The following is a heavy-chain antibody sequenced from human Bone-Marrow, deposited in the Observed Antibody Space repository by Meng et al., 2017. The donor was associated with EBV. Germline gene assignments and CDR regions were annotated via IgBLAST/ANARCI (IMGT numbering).Heavy chain of an antibody. Sequence: QRQLPQWGAGLLKPSETLSLTCTVYGGSFSGYYCSWIRQSPGKGLEWIGEINHSGSTNYNPSLKGRVTMSVDTSKNQFSLKLSSVTAADTAVYYCARGYEWAKANFYFYGLDVWGQGTTVTVSS. CDR3: ARGYEWAKANFYFYGLDV. CDR1: GGSFSGYY. V-gene: IGHV4-34*01. D-gene: IGHD1-26*01. CDR2: INHSGST. J-gene: IGHJ6*02.